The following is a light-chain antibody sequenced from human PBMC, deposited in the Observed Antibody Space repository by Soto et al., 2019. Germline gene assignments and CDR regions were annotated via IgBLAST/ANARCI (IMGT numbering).Light chain of an antibody. CDR1: QSVSNN. J-gene: IGKJ1*01. CDR3: QHYNNWPPWT. V-gene: IGKV3-15*01. CDR2: GAS. Sequence: EIVMTQSPATLSVSPGERATLSCRASQSVSNNLAWYQQKPGQAPRLLIYGASTRATGIPARFIGSGSGAEFTLTISSLQSEDFAVYYCQHYNNWPPWTFGQGTKVDNK.